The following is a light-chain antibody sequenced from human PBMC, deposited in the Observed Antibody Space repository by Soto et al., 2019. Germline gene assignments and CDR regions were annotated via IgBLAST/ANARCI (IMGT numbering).Light chain of an antibody. CDR2: GAS. CDR1: QSVYKNF. CDR3: QQDCSSPPT. V-gene: IGKV3-20*01. Sequence: EIVLKQSPGTLSLSPGERATLSFRASQSVYKNFLAWYQQKPGQAPRLLINGASNRATGIPARFSGSGSGTDFTLTIDRLEPEDGAVYFCQQDCSSPPTVGGGTKVAIK. J-gene: IGKJ4*01.